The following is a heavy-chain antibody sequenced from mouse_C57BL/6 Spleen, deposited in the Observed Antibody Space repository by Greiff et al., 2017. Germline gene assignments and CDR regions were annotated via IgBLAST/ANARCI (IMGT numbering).Heavy chain of an antibody. CDR2: ISYDGSN. CDR1: GYSITSGYY. V-gene: IGHV3-6*01. Sequence: VQLQQSGPGLVKPSQSLSLTCSVTGYSITSGYYWNWIRQFPGNKLEWMGFISYDGSNNYNPSLKNRIFITRDTSKNQFFLKLNSVTTEESATYYCARALRFPAWFAYWGPRTLVTVSA. J-gene: IGHJ3*01. CDR3: ARALRFPAWFAY.